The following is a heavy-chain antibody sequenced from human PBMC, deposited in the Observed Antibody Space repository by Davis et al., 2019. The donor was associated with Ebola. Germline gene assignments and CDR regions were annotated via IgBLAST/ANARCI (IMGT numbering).Heavy chain of an antibody. D-gene: IGHD3-9*01. J-gene: IGHJ4*02. CDR2: ISNDGSKT. CDR3: ARVLTGFSLRPYFDY. Sequence: PGGSLRLSCETSGFTFSDYAVHWVRQAPGKGLEWVTVISNDGSKTYYADSMKGRLTISRDNSKNTLYLQMNSLRAEDTAVYYCARVLTGFSLRPYFDYWGQGTLVTVSS. CDR1: GFTFSDYA. V-gene: IGHV3-30-3*01.